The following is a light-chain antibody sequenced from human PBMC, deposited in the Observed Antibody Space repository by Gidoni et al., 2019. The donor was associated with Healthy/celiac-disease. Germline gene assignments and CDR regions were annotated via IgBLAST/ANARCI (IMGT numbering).Light chain of an antibody. J-gene: IGKJ2*01. CDR2: DAS. CDR1: QSVSSY. Sequence: EIVLTQSPATLSLSPGERATLSCRASQSVSSYLAWSQQKPGQAPRLLIYDASNRATGIPARFSGSGSGTDFTLTISSLEPEDFAVYYCQQRSNWPPRTYTFGQGTKLEIK. V-gene: IGKV3-11*01. CDR3: QQRSNWPPRTYT.